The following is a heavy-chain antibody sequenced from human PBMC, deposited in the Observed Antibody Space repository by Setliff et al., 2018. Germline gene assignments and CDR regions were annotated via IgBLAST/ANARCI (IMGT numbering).Heavy chain of an antibody. CDR3: ARILVDSSGDSDYFDY. D-gene: IGHD3-22*01. CDR2: INPSGST. V-gene: IGHV4-34*01. CDR1: GGSFSDYY. J-gene: IGHJ4*02. Sequence: SETLSLTCAVYGGSFSDYYWSWIRQPPGKGLEWIGEINPSGSTNYNPSLESQVTISVDTSKNQFSLKLSSVTAADTAVYYCARILVDSSGDSDYFDYWGQGTLVTVSS.